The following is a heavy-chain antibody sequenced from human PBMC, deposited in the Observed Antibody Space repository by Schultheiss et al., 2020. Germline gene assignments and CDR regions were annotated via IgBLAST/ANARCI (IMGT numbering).Heavy chain of an antibody. CDR3: ARVHYDFWNGYYYFDN. V-gene: IGHV4-34*10. CDR2: INHSGST. Sequence: SETLSLTCAVYGGSFSGYYWSWIRQPPGKGLEWIGEINHSGSTNYNPSLKSRTTMSLDTSENQFSLKLSSVTTADTAVYYCARVHYDFWNGYYYFDNWGQGTLVTVSS. J-gene: IGHJ4*02. CDR1: GGSFSGYY. D-gene: IGHD3-3*01.